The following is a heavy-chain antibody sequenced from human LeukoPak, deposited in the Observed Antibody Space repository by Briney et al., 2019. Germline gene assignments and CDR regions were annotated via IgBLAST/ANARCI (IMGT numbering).Heavy chain of an antibody. CDR1: GYTFTGYY. V-gene: IGHV1-2*02. J-gene: IGHJ4*02. CDR3: ARVEEGYYDSSGYLDY. Sequence: ASVKVSCKASGYTFTGYYMHWVRQAPGQGLEWMGWINPNSGGTNYAQKFQGRVTMTRDTSISTAYMGLSRLRSDDTAVYYCARVEEGYYDSSGYLDYWGQGTLVTVSS. CDR2: INPNSGGT. D-gene: IGHD3-22*01.